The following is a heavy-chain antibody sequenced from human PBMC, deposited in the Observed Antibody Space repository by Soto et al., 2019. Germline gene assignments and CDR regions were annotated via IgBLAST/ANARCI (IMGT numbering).Heavy chain of an antibody. CDR2: IYYSGFT. CDR1: GGSISSGDYY. V-gene: IGHV4-30-4*01. Sequence: QVQLQESGPGLVKPSKTLSLTCTVSGGSISSGDYYWSWIRQPPGKGLEWIGYIYYSGFTYYNPSLNSRLTMSVDTSKTQFSLKLSSVIAADTAVYYCVSSDNYVPFDHWGQGTLVTVSS. D-gene: IGHD4-4*01. J-gene: IGHJ4*02. CDR3: VSSDNYVPFDH.